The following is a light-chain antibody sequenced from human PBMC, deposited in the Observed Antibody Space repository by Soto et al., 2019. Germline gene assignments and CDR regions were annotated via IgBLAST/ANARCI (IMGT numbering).Light chain of an antibody. CDR3: QSYDNSLNGVV. CDR1: SSNLGAGHN. CDR2: SDT. V-gene: IGLV1-40*01. Sequence: QSVLTQPPSVSGAPGQGVAISCTGTSSNLGAGHNVHWYQQLPGTVPKLLIYSDTNRPSGVPDRFSASKSGTSAVLAITWLQAEDEADYFCQSYDNSLNGVVFGGGTKLTVL. J-gene: IGLJ3*02.